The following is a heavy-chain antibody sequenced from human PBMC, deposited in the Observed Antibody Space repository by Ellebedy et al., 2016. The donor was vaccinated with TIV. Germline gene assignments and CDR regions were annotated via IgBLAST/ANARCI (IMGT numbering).Heavy chain of an antibody. V-gene: IGHV3-30*03. Sequence: GGSLRLSCTASGFTFSSHGMQWVRQAPGKGLEWVAVVSSDGTTQRYAASVKGRFTTYRDNSVNMLYLQLNSLRIEDTAVYYCAREGDHGNWFYDYWGQGSLVTVSS. CDR2: VSSDGTTQ. J-gene: IGHJ4*02. D-gene: IGHD4-23*01. CDR1: GFTFSSHG. CDR3: AREGDHGNWFYDY.